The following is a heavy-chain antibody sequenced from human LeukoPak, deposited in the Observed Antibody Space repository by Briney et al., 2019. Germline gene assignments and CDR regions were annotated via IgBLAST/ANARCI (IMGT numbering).Heavy chain of an antibody. CDR3: AKVFGVENFYYMDV. D-gene: IGHD3-3*01. J-gene: IGHJ6*03. CDR1: GFSFSSYS. V-gene: IGHV3-48*04. CDR2: IGASSATI. Sequence: PGGSLRLSCAASGFSFSSYSMNWVRQAPGKGLEWISYIGASSATIYYADSVQGRFTISRDNAKNSLYLQMDNLRAEDTAVYYCAKVFGVENFYYMDVWGNGATVIVSS.